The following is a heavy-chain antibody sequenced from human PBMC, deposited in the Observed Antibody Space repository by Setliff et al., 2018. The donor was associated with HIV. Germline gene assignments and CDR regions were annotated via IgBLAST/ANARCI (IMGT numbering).Heavy chain of an antibody. CDR2: INHSGST. Sequence: SETLSLTCTVSGGSISNSRYYWSWIRQPPGKGLEWIGEINHSGSTNYNPSLKSRVTISRDPSTKQFSLKMTSMTAADTAVYYCAAFFVTPLMTQDFWGQGTLVTVSS. J-gene: IGHJ4*02. D-gene: IGHD4-17*01. CDR1: GGSISNSRYY. CDR3: AAFFVTPLMTQDF. V-gene: IGHV4-39*07.